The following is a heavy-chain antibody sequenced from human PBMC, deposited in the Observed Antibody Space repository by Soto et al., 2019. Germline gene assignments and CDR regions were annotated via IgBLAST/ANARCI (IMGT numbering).Heavy chain of an antibody. CDR1: GGTFSSYA. CDR3: ARVAPRIAAAGSLDY. V-gene: IGHV1-69*01. CDR2: IIPIFGTA. D-gene: IGHD6-13*01. J-gene: IGHJ4*02. Sequence: QVQLVQSGAEVKKPGSSVKVSCKASGGTFSSYAISWVRQAPGQGLEWMGGIIPIFGTANYAQKFQGRVTITADESTSPAYMELSSLRSEDTAVYYCARVAPRIAAAGSLDYWGQGTLVTVSS.